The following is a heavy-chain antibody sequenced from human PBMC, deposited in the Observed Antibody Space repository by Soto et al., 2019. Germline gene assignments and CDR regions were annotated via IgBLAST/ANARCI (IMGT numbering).Heavy chain of an antibody. D-gene: IGHD3-3*01. Sequence: QVQLVESGGGVVQPGRSLRLSCAASGFTFSSYGMHWIRQAPGKGLEWVAVISYDGSNKYYADSVKGRFTISRDNSKNTLYLQMNSLRAEDTAVYYCAKDRRFLEWLLPYYWGQGTLVTVSS. J-gene: IGHJ4*02. V-gene: IGHV3-30*18. CDR1: GFTFSSYG. CDR3: AKDRRFLEWLLPYY. CDR2: ISYDGSNK.